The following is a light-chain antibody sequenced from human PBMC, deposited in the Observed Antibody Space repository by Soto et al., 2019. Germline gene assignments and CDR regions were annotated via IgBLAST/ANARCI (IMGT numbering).Light chain of an antibody. Sequence: EIVLTQSPGTLSLSPGERATLSCRASQSVTSDFLAWYQQKPGQAHRLLIYGASSRAAGVPDRFTGSGSGTHCNLTVTRLEPEDFAVYYCQVDGRSPLMYTFGQGTKLGVK. V-gene: IGKV3-20*01. J-gene: IGKJ2*01. CDR3: QVDGRSPLMYT. CDR2: GAS. CDR1: QSVTSDF.